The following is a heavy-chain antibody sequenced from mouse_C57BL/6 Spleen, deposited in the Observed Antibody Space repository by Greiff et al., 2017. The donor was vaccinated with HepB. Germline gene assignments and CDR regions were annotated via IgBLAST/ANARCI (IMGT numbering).Heavy chain of an antibody. CDR3: ARELIFITTVVATSYFDY. CDR2: INPSNGGT. J-gene: IGHJ2*01. D-gene: IGHD1-1*01. V-gene: IGHV1-53*01. CDR1: GYTFTSYW. Sequence: QVQLQQPGTELVKPGASVKLSCKASGYTFTSYWMHWVKQRPGQGLEWIGNINPSNGGTNYNEKFKSKATLTVDKSSSTAYMQLSSLTSEDSAVYYCARELIFITTVVATSYFDYWGQGTTLTVSS.